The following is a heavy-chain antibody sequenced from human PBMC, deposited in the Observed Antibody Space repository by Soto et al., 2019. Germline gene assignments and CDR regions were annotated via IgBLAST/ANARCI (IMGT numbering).Heavy chain of an antibody. Sequence: EVQLVESGGGLVEPGGSLRLSCAASGFTFDTYNMNWVRQTPGKGLEWVSSISTTSRYLYYADSVKGRFTVSRDNAKKSLYLQMSSLRADDTAVYYCARDYDRSGWYAYNWFDPWGQGTLVTVSS. CDR3: ARDYDRSGWYAYNWFDP. V-gene: IGHV3-21*04. J-gene: IGHJ5*02. CDR2: ISTTSRYL. D-gene: IGHD6-19*01. CDR1: GFTFDTYN.